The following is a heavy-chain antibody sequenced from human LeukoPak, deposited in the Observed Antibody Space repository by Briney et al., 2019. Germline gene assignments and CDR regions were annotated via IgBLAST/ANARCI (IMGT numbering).Heavy chain of an antibody. J-gene: IGHJ4*02. Sequence: QAGGSLRLSCAASGFTFSSYAMHWVRQAPGKGLEWVAVISYDGSNKYYADSVKGRFTISRDNSKNTLYLQMNSLRSEDMAVYYCARDRGGSYFSDWVQIDYWGQGTLVTVSS. CDR1: GFTFSSYA. V-gene: IGHV3-30*04. CDR3: ARDRGGSYFSDWVQIDY. CDR2: ISYDGSNK. D-gene: IGHD1-26*01.